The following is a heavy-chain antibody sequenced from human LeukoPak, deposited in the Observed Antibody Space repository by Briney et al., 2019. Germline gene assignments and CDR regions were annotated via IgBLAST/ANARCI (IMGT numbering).Heavy chain of an antibody. Sequence: PVQPLVSPSVISSSGSLIYYADSVKGRFTISRDSAKNSLYLQMDSLRVEDTAVYYCAKVSGSGWHFDHWGQGTLVTVSS. J-gene: IGHJ4*02. D-gene: IGHD6-19*01. CDR2: ISSSGSLI. CDR3: AKVSGSGWHFDH. V-gene: IGHV3-48*03.